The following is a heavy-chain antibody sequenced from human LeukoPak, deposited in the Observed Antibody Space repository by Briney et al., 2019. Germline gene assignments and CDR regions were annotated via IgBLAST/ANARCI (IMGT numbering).Heavy chain of an antibody. CDR2: INPSGGST. J-gene: IGHJ4*02. Sequence: ASVKVSCKASGYTFTSYYMHWVRQAPGQGLEWMGIINPSGGSTSYAQRFQGRVTMTRDTSTSTVYMELSSLRSEDTAVYYCARDLGGYYFDYWGQGTLVTVSS. V-gene: IGHV1-46*01. D-gene: IGHD3-22*01. CDR1: GYTFTSYY. CDR3: ARDLGGYYFDY.